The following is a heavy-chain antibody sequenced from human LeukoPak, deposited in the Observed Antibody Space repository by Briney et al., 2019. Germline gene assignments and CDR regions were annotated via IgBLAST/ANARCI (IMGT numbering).Heavy chain of an antibody. V-gene: IGHV4-34*01. J-gene: IGHJ4*02. CDR3: ARGRDGYNFGSGFYYFDY. Sequence: SETLSLTCAVYGGSFSGYYWSWIRQPPGKGLEWIGEINHSGSTNYNPSPKSRVTISVDTSKNQFSLKLSSVTAADTAVYYCARGRDGYNFGSGFYYFDYWGQGTLVTVSS. CDR1: GGSFSGYY. D-gene: IGHD5-24*01. CDR2: INHSGST.